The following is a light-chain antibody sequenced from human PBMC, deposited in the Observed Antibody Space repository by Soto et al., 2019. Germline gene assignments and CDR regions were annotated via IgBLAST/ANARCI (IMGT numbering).Light chain of an antibody. V-gene: IGKV1-39*01. J-gene: IGKJ4*01. Sequence: DIQMTQSPSSLSASVGDRVTITCRASQSISSYLNWYQQKPGKAPKLLIYAASSLQSGVPSRFTGSGSGTDFTLTISSLQPEDFATYYCQQSYTTPRAVTFGGGTKVDIK. CDR2: AAS. CDR3: QQSYTTPRAVT. CDR1: QSISSY.